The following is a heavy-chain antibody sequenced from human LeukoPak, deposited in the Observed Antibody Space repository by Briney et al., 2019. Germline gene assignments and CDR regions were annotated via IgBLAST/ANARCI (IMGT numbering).Heavy chain of an antibody. Sequence: PGGSLRLSCAASGFTVSSNYMSWVRQAPGKGLEWVSFIYSGGSTSYADSVKGRFTISKDNSKNTLYLQMNSPRAEDTAVYYCARGYSPTAYAMDVWGLGTTVTVSS. D-gene: IGHD5-18*01. J-gene: IGHJ6*02. CDR3: ARGYSPTAYAMDV. CDR2: IYSGGST. CDR1: GFTVSSNY. V-gene: IGHV3-53*01.